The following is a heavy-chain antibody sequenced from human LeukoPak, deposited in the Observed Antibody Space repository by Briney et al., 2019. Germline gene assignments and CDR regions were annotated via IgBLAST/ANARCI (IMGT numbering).Heavy chain of an antibody. J-gene: IGHJ6*02. V-gene: IGHV3-21*01. CDR3: ARDGAPYSSSSGGMDV. CDR2: ISSSSSYI. CDR1: GFTFSSYS. Sequence: KPGGSLRLSCAASGFTFSSYSVNWVRQAPGKGLEWVSSISSSSSYIYYADSVKGRFTISRDNAKNSLYLQMNSLRAEETAVYYCARDGAPYSSSSGGMDVWGQGTTVTVSS. D-gene: IGHD6-6*01.